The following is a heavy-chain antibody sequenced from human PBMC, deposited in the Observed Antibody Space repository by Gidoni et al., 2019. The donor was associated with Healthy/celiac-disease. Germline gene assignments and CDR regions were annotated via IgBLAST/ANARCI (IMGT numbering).Heavy chain of an antibody. CDR2: ISAYNGNT. CDR3: ARDSNGDYYYYYGMDV. Sequence: QVQLVQSGVEVIKPGASVYVSCKASGYTFISYGIRWVRQAPGQGLEWMGWISAYNGNTNYAQKLQGRVTMTTDTSTSTAYMELRSLRSDDTDVYYCARDSNGDYYYYYGMDVWGQGTTVTVSS. D-gene: IGHD4-17*01. J-gene: IGHJ6*02. CDR1: GYTFISYG. V-gene: IGHV1-18*01.